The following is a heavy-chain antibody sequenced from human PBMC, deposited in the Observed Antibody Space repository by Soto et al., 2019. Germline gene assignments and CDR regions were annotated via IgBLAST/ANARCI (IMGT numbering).Heavy chain of an antibody. CDR3: ARHYTSVAATRSYYYYGMDV. CDR2: IYPGDSDT. V-gene: IGHV5-51*01. Sequence: GESLKLSSKGSVYSFTSFWIGWVRQMPGKGLEWMGIIYPGDSDTRYSPSFQGQVTISADKSISTAYLQWSSLRASDTAMYYCARHYTSVAATRSYYYYGMDVWGQGTTVTVSS. CDR1: VYSFTSFW. D-gene: IGHD2-15*01. J-gene: IGHJ6*02.